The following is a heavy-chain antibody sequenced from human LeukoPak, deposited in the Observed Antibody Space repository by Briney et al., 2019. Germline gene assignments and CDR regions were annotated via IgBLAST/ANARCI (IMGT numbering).Heavy chain of an antibody. CDR2: INSAGNA. D-gene: IGHD3-22*01. J-gene: IGHJ2*01. Sequence: GGSLRLSRAASGFTVSINNMNWVRQAPGRGLQWVSVINSAGNAYYADSVKGRFTISRDNSKNMLYLQMNSLRAEDTAVYYCARSQGGTMSLRHFDLWGRGTLVTVSS. CDR3: ARSQGGTMSLRHFDL. CDR1: GFTVSINN. V-gene: IGHV3-53*01.